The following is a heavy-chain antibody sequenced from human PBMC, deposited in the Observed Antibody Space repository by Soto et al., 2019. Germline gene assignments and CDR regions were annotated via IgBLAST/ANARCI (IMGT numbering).Heavy chain of an antibody. CDR1: GDCVTGGHHF. V-gene: IGHV4-31*03. J-gene: IGHJ4*02. CDR3: ARGRPMLGAKTFFDF. CDR2: ISFSGIT. D-gene: IGHD1-26*01. Sequence: SETLSLTGTVSGDCVTGGHHFWAWILQLPGKGPEWLAYISFSGITYSTPSLKTRVTMSIDPSDNHFSLKLNSVTAADTAVYYCARGRPMLGAKTFFDFWGPGTLVTVSS.